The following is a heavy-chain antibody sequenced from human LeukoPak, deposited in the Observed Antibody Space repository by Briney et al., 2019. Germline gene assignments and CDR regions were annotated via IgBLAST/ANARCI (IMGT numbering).Heavy chain of an antibody. CDR2: ISGSGGST. J-gene: IGHJ4*02. Sequence: SGGSLRLSCAASGFTFSSYAMSWVRQAPGKGLEWVSAISGSGGSTYYADSVKGRFTISRDNSKNTLYLQMNSLRAEDTAVCYCAKHEVSHAATTPDYWGQGTLVTVSS. V-gene: IGHV3-23*01. CDR1: GFTFSSYA. CDR3: AKHEVSHAATTPDY. D-gene: IGHD4-11*01.